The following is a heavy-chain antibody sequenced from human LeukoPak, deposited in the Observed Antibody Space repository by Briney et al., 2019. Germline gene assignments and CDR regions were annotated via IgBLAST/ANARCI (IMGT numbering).Heavy chain of an antibody. CDR2: IYSGGST. D-gene: IGHD3-22*01. CDR1: GFTVSSNY. J-gene: IGHJ3*02. V-gene: IGHV3-53*01. Sequence: GGSLRLSCAASGFTVSSNYMSWVRQAPGKGLEWVSVIYSGGSTYYADSVKGRFTISRDNSKNTLYLQMNSLRAEDTAVYYCAGSSGYYGPDAFDIWGQGTMVTVSS. CDR3: AGSSGYYGPDAFDI.